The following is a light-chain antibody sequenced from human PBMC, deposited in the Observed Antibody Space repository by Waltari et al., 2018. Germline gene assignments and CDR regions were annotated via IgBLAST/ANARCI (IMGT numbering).Light chain of an antibody. CDR2: EVS. CDR3: SSYTSSSTLG. J-gene: IGLJ1*01. CDR1: SSDVGGYNY. V-gene: IGLV2-14*03. Sequence: QSALTQPASVSGSPGQSITISCTGTSSDVGGYNYVSWYQQHPGKAPKLMICEVSNRPSGVPIRFSGSKSGNTASRTISGLQAEDEADYYCSSYTSSSTLGFGTGTKVTVL.